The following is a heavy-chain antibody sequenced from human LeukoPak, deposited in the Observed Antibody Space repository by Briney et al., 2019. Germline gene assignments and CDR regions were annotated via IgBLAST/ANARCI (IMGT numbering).Heavy chain of an antibody. CDR1: GYTFTGYN. Sequence: ASVKVSCKASGYTFTGYNMHWVRQAPGQGLEWMGWINPNSGGTNYAQKLQGRVTMTTDTSTSTAYMEPRSLRSDHTAVYYCASPLNYYGSGSYSLWGQGTLVTVYS. J-gene: IGHJ4*02. CDR2: INPNSGGT. V-gene: IGHV1-2*02. CDR3: ASPLNYYGSGSYSL. D-gene: IGHD3-10*01.